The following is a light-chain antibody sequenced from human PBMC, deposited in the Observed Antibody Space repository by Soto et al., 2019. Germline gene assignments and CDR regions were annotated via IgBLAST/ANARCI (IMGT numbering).Light chain of an antibody. CDR3: LQDYNYPQT. Sequence: DIQMTQSPSTLSASVGDTVTVTCRASQSVSGWLAWYQQKPGEAPKLLIYAASSMQRGVPSRFSGSGSGTDYTLTISSLQPEDFAAYYCLQDYNYPQTFGQGPKVDI. CDR1: QSVSGW. CDR2: AAS. V-gene: IGKV1-5*01. J-gene: IGKJ1*01.